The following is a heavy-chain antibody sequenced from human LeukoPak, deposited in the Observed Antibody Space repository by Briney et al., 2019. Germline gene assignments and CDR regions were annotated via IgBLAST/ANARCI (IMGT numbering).Heavy chain of an antibody. CDR1: GFTVSSSH. J-gene: IGHJ3*02. CDR2: MFSGGTP. D-gene: IGHD6-19*01. V-gene: IGHV3-53*01. Sequence: PGGSLRLSCAASGFTVSSSHMSWVRQAPGKGLERVSVMFSGGTPYYADSVTGRFTISRDNSKNTLFFQKGSRRAEDRAVYYCTRGMSSGSAFDIWGQGTMVTVSS. CDR3: TRGMSSGSAFDI.